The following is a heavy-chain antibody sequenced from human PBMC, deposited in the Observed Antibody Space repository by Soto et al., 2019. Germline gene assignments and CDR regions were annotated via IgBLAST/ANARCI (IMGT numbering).Heavy chain of an antibody. CDR2: IYYSGST. CDR1: GGSISSGGYY. CDR3: ARDRRGSVTTQNYYYYGMDV. J-gene: IGHJ6*02. V-gene: IGHV4-31*03. Sequence: QVQLQESGPGLVKPSQTLSLTCTVSGGSISSGGYYWSWIRQHPGKGLEWIGYIYYSGSTYYNPSLKSRVTISVDTSKNQFSLKLSSVTAADTAVYYCARDRRGSVTTQNYYYYGMDVWGQGTTVTVSS. D-gene: IGHD4-17*01.